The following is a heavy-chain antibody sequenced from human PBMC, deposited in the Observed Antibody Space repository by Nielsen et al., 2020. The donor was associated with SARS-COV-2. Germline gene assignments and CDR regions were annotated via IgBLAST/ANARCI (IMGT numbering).Heavy chain of an antibody. CDR3: AKQRTFTFSNDAFDI. CDR2: ISGGGDTT. V-gene: IGHV3-23*01. CDR1: GFTFNNYA. D-gene: IGHD1-14*01. J-gene: IGHJ3*02. Sequence: GGSLRLSCAAPGFTFNNYAMSWFRQAPGKGLEWVSGISGGGDTTDYADSVKGRFTISRDDSKNTLYLHMNSLRADDTAVYYCAKQRTFTFSNDAFDIWGQGTMVTVSS.